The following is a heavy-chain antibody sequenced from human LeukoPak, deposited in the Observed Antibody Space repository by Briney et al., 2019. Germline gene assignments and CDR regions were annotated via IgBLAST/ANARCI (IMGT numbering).Heavy chain of an antibody. CDR1: GYRFTSYW. V-gene: IGHV5-51*01. CDR3: ARRQYGGAETNSFDY. CDR2: IYPGDSDT. Sequence: GESLKISFKGSGYRFTSYWIAWVRQMPGKGLEWMGIIYPGDSDTRYSPSSQGQVTISADKSISTAYLQWSSLKASDTGMYYCARRQYGGAETNSFDYWGQGTLVTVSS. D-gene: IGHD3-16*01. J-gene: IGHJ4*02.